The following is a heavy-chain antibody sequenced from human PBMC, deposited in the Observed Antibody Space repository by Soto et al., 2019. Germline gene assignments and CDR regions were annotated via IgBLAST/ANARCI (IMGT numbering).Heavy chain of an antibody. CDR1: GGTFSSYA. J-gene: IGHJ5*02. D-gene: IGHD2-21*02. V-gene: IGHV1-69*13. CDR3: ARDLAYCGGDCYYLNWFDP. Sequence: SVKVSCKASGGTFSSYAISWLRQAPGQGLEWMGGIIPIFGTANYAQKFQGRVTITADESTSTAYMELSSLRSEDTAVYYCARDLAYCGGDCYYLNWFDPWGQGTLVTVSS. CDR2: IIPIFGTA.